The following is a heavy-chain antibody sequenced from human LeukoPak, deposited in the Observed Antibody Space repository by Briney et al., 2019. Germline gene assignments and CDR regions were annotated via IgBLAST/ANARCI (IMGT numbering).Heavy chain of an antibody. J-gene: IGHJ4*02. CDR3: ARGISSGPLPGDY. Sequence: SETLSLTCTVSGGSISSDYWSWIRQPPGKGLEWIGYIYYSGSTNYNPSLKSRVTISVDTSKNQFSLKLSSVTAADTAVYYCARGISSGPLPGDYWGQGTLVTVSS. V-gene: IGHV4-59*01. CDR1: GGSISSDY. D-gene: IGHD6-25*01. CDR2: IYYSGST.